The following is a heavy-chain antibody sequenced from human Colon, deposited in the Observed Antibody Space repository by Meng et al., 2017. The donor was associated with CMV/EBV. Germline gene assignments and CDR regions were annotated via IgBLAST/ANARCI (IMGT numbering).Heavy chain of an antibody. Sequence: GGSLRLSCVGSGYKFSGYEMNWVRQAPGKGLEWLSYISHSGTTTYEADSVKGRFIISRDNGKNSLYLQMSSLRGEDTAIYYCAKDDWEGHDSWGQGTLVTVSS. D-gene: IGHD3-9*01. CDR3: AKDDWEGHDS. J-gene: IGHJ5*01. V-gene: IGHV3-48*03. CDR1: GYKFSGYE. CDR2: ISHSGTTT.